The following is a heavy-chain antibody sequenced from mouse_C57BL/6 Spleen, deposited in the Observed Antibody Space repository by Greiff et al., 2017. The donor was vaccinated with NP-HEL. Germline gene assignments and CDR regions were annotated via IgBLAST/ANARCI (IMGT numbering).Heavy chain of an antibody. Sequence: EVQLQQSGPELVKPGASVKISCKASGYSFTDYNMNWVKQSNGKSLEWIGVINPNYGTTSYNQKFKGKATLTVDQSSSTAYMQRNRLSSEDSAVYYCAKGGDYSGSSYDFDDWGQGTTLTVSS. J-gene: IGHJ2*01. D-gene: IGHD1-1*01. V-gene: IGHV1-39*01. CDR2: INPNYGTT. CDR3: AKGGDYSGSSYDFDD. CDR1: GYSFTDYN.